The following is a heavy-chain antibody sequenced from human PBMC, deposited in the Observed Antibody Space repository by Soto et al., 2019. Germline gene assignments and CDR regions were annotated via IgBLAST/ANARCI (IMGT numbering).Heavy chain of an antibody. V-gene: IGHV1-69*02. D-gene: IGHD3-10*01. CDR1: GDTFSFYT. CDR3: ATSYGSGYRAFDY. J-gene: IGHJ4*02. Sequence: QVQLVQSGAELKKPGSSVKVSCKASGDTFSFYTTNWVRQAPGLRLEWMGRVNPILSMSNYAQKFQGRVTMTADKSTSTAYMELRSLRSEDTAFYYCATSYGSGYRAFDYWGQGALVTVSP. CDR2: VNPILSMS.